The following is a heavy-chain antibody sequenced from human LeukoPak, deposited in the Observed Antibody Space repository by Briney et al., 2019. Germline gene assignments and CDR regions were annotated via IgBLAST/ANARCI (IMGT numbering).Heavy chain of an antibody. Sequence: GGSLRLSCAASRFTFNSYTMNWVRQAPGKGLEWVSYISSSGTTIYYADSVKGRFTISRDNAKNSLYLQMNGLRAEDAAVYYCARGFVTYYYYMDVWGKGTTVTVSS. J-gene: IGHJ6*03. CDR2: ISSSGTTI. V-gene: IGHV3-48*01. CDR1: RFTFNSYT. CDR3: ARGFVTYYYYMDV. D-gene: IGHD3-16*01.